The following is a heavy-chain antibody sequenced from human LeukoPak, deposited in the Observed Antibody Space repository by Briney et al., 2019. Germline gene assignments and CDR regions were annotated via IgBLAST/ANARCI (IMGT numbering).Heavy chain of an antibody. J-gene: IGHJ4*01. D-gene: IGHD6-13*01. Sequence: GGSLRLSCAASGFTFSSYWMSWVRQAPGKGLEWVANIKDDGSEKYYVDSVKGRFTISRDDAKNSLYLQMNSLRAEDTAVYYCARARDSSWDYWGQEPWSPSPQ. CDR1: GFTFSSYW. V-gene: IGHV3-7*03. CDR2: IKDDGSEK. CDR3: ARARDSSWDY.